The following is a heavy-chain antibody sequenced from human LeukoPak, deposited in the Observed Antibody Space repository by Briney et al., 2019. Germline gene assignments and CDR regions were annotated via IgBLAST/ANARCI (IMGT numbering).Heavy chain of an antibody. D-gene: IGHD1-26*01. Sequence: QAGGSLRLSCAASGFTFSSYAMSWVRQAPGKGLEWVSAISGSGGSTYYADSVKGRFTISRDNSKNTLYLQMNSLRAEDTAVYYCAKGQGLREYYYYMDVWGKGTTVTVSS. CDR3: AKGQGLREYYYYMDV. J-gene: IGHJ6*03. V-gene: IGHV3-23*01. CDR1: GFTFSSYA. CDR2: ISGSGGST.